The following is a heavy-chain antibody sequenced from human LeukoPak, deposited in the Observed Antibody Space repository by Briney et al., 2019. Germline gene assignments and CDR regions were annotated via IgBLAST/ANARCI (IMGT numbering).Heavy chain of an antibody. V-gene: IGHV3-66*04. CDR1: GFTVSSNY. D-gene: IGHD3-10*01. CDR3: AGQLWFGELSPFG. Sequence: GGSLRLSCAASGFTVSSNYMSWVRQAPGKGLEWVSVIYSGGSTYYADSVKGRFTISRDNSKNTLYLQMNSLRAEDTAVYYCAGQLWFGELSPFGWGQGTVVTVSS. CDR2: IYSGGST. J-gene: IGHJ4*02.